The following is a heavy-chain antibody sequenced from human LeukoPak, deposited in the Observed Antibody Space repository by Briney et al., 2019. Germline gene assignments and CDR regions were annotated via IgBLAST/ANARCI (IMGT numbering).Heavy chain of an antibody. CDR3: ARDSGTTGEVKFDP. V-gene: IGHV4-4*07. CDR2: IYTSGSI. CDR1: GGSISSYY. D-gene: IGHD3-10*01. Sequence: SETLSLTCTVSGGSISSYYWSWIRQPAGKGLEWIGRIYTSGSITYNPSLKSRVSMSVDTSKNQFSLMLSSVTAADTAVYYCARDSGTTGEVKFDPWGQGTLVTVSS. J-gene: IGHJ5*02.